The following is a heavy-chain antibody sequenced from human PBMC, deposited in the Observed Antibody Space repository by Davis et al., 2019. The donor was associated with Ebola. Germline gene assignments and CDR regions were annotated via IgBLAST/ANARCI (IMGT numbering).Heavy chain of an antibody. CDR1: GFTFSDYY. V-gene: IGHV3-30*03. D-gene: IGHD2-2*01. CDR2: ISYDGSNK. J-gene: IGHJ6*03. CDR3: ARHIVVVPAAINSMDV. Sequence: GESLKISCAASGFTFSDYYMSWVRQAPGKGLEWVAVISYDGSNKYYADSVKGRFTISRDNSKNTLYLQMNSLRAEDTAVYYCARHIVVVPAAINSMDVWGKGTTVTVSS.